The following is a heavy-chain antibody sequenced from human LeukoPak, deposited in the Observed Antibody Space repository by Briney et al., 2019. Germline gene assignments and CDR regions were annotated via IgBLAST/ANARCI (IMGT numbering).Heavy chain of an antibody. CDR3: VRVGGYGDYVGCVDY. V-gene: IGHV3-74*01. CDR2: INSDGSST. Sequence: GGSLRLSCAASGFAFSSYWMHWVRKAPGKGLGWVSRINSDGSSTSYADSVKGRFTISRDNAKNTLYLQMNSLRAEDTAVYYCVRVGGYGDYVGCVDYWGQGTLVTVSS. CDR1: GFAFSSYW. J-gene: IGHJ4*02. D-gene: IGHD4-17*01.